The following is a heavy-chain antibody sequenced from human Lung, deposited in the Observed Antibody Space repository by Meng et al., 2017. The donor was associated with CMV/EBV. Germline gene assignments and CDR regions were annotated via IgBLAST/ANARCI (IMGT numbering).Heavy chain of an antibody. J-gene: IGHJ6*02. CDR2: NSAYNGNT. V-gene: IGHV1-18*01. CDR1: GGTFSSYA. CDR3: ARADYLLVHYYYYGMDV. D-gene: IGHD4/OR15-4a*01. Sequence: SXXVSXXASGGTFSSYAISWVRQAAGQGLEWMGWNSAYNGNTNYAQKFQGRVTMTTDASTSTAYMELRSLRSDDTAMYFCARADYLLVHYYYYGMDVWGQGTTVTVSS.